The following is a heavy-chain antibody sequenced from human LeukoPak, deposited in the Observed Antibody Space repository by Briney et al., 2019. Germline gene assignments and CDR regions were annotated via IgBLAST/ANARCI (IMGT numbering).Heavy chain of an antibody. J-gene: IGHJ3*02. D-gene: IGHD2-8*01. CDR1: GGTFSSYA. CDR3: ARDPVSHAFDI. CDR2: IIPIFGTA. V-gene: IGHV1-69*06. Sequence: GASVKVSCKASGGTFSSYAISWVRQAPGQGLEWMGGIIPIFGTANYAQKFQGRVTITADKSTSTAYMELSSLRSEDTAVYYCARDPVSHAFDIWGQGTMVTVSS.